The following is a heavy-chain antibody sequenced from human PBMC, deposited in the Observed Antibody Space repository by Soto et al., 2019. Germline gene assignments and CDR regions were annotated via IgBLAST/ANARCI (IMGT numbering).Heavy chain of an antibody. J-gene: IGHJ4*02. D-gene: IGHD3-10*01. CDR2: IIPIFGTA. Sequence: SVKVSCKASGVTFSSYAISWVRQAPGQGLEWMGGIIPIFGTANYAQKFQGRVTITADESTSTAYMELSSLRSEDTAVYYCARGTMVRGVIIIGFDYWGQGTLVTVSS. CDR1: GVTFSSYA. V-gene: IGHV1-69*13. CDR3: ARGTMVRGVIIIGFDY.